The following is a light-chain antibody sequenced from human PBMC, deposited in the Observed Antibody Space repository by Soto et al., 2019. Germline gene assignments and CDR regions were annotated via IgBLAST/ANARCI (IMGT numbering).Light chain of an antibody. CDR1: SSDVGGYNY. Sequence: QSALTQXASVSGSPGQSITISCTGTSSDVGGYNYVSWYQQHPGKAPKLMIYEVSNRPSGVSNRSSGSKSGNTASLTISGLQAEDEADYYCSSYTSSTFYVFGTGTKVTVL. CDR2: EVS. V-gene: IGLV2-14*01. J-gene: IGLJ1*01. CDR3: SSYTSSTFYV.